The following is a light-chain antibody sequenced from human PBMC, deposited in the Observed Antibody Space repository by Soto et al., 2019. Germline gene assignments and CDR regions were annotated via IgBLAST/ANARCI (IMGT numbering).Light chain of an antibody. CDR1: SSDIGAYNY. CDR2: GVT. CDR3: FSHRSGDSHV. Sequence: QSALAQPASVSGSPGQSITISCTGTSSDIGAYNYGSWYQQYPGKAPKLMIYGVTNRPSGVSNRFSGSKTGNTASLTISGLQAEDEADYYCFSHRSGDSHVFGTGTKVTVL. V-gene: IGLV2-14*01. J-gene: IGLJ1*01.